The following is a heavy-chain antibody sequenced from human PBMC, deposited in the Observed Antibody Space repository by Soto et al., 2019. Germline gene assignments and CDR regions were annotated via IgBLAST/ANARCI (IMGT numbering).Heavy chain of an antibody. CDR3: ARDLIMGATLDH. CDR2: IRVHNGNT. Sequence: QVQLVQSGTEVKKPGASVKVSCKTSGYTFSYYGISWVRQAPGQGLEWMGWIRVHNGNTNYAQKFQCRVTMTTDTSTSTAYMELRSLRSDDTAVYYCARDLIMGATLDHWGQGTLVTVSS. V-gene: IGHV1-18*04. CDR1: GYTFSYYG. D-gene: IGHD1-26*01. J-gene: IGHJ4*02.